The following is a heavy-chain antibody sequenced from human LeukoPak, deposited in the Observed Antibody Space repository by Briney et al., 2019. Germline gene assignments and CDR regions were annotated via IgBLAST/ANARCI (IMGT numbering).Heavy chain of an antibody. CDR1: GGSFSGYY. V-gene: IGHV4-34*01. J-gene: IGHJ4*02. CDR3: ARGARTIFGVVNSRYYFDY. CDR2: INHSGST. D-gene: IGHD3-3*01. Sequence: PSETLSLTCAVYGGSFSGYYWSWIRQPPGKGLEWIGEINHSGSTNYNPSLKSRVAISVDTSKNQFSLKLSSVTAADTAVYYCARGARTIFGVVNSRYYFDYWGQGTLVTVSS.